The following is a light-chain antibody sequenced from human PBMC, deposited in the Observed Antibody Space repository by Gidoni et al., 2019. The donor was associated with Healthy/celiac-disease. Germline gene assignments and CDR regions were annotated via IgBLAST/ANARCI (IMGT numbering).Light chain of an antibody. J-gene: IGLJ1*01. CDR2: DVS. V-gene: IGLV2-14*03. Sequence: QSALTQPASVSGSPGQSITISCTGTSSDVGGYNYVSWYQQHPGKAPKLMIYDVSNRPSGVSNRFSGSKSGNTASLTISGLQAEDEADYYCSSYTSSSTLEVFGTGTKVXV. CDR3: SSYTSSSTLEV. CDR1: SSDVGGYNY.